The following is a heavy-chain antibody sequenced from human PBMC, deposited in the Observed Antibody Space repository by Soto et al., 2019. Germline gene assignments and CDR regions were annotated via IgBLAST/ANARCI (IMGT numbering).Heavy chain of an antibody. Sequence: EVQLVESGGGLVQPGGSLRLSCAASGFTVSSNYMSWVRQAPGKGLEWVSVIYSGGSTYYADSVKGRFTISRDNSKNTLYLQMNSLRAEDTAVYYCARGMDYGDYSRDSFDYWGQGTLVTVSS. CDR1: GFTVSSNY. CDR3: ARGMDYGDYSRDSFDY. D-gene: IGHD4-17*01. J-gene: IGHJ4*02. V-gene: IGHV3-66*01. CDR2: IYSGGST.